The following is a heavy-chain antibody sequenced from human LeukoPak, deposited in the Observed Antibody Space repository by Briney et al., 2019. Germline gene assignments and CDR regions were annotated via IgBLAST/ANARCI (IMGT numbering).Heavy chain of an antibody. J-gene: IGHJ4*02. V-gene: IGHV1-69*05. Sequence: SVKVSCKASGGTFSSYAISWVRQAPGQGLEWMGRIIPIFGTANYAQKFQGRVTITTDESTSTAYKELSSLRSEDTAVYYCARDSSPTFQYYYDSSGYAHWGQGTLVTVSS. CDR3: ARDSSPTFQYYYDSSGYAH. CDR2: IIPIFGTA. CDR1: GGTFSSYA. D-gene: IGHD3-22*01.